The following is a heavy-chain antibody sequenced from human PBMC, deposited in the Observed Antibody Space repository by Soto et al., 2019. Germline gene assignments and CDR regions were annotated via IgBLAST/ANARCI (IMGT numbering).Heavy chain of an antibody. CDR2: IYYSGHT. D-gene: IGHD1-1*01. V-gene: IGHV4-30-4*01. Sequence: SETLSLTCTVSGGSITSGDNYWSWIRQPPGKGLEWIGYIYYSGHTYYNPSLKSRLTISVDTSKNHFSLRLSSVTAADTAVYFCAIGNPDWFDPWGQGTLVTVSS. CDR1: GGSITSGDNY. J-gene: IGHJ5*02. CDR3: AIGNPDWFDP.